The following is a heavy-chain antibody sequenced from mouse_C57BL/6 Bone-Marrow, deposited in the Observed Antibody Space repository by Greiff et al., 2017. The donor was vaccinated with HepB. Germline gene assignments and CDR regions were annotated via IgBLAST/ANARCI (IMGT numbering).Heavy chain of an antibody. D-gene: IGHD4-1*01. Sequence: VQLQQSGAELMKPGASVKLSCKATGYTFTGYWIEWVKQRPGHGLEWIGEILPGSGSTNYNEKFKGKATFTADTSSNTAYMQLSSLTTEDSAIYYCARRLDPETGTFYYFDYWGQGTTLTVSS. CDR2: ILPGSGST. CDR1: GYTFTGYW. CDR3: ARRLDPETGTFYYFDY. J-gene: IGHJ2*01. V-gene: IGHV1-9*01.